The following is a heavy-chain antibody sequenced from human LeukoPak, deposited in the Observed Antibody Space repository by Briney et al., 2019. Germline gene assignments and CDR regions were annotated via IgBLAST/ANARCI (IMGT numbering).Heavy chain of an antibody. D-gene: IGHD2-15*01. CDR3: AKSLWVGFDY. V-gene: IGHV3-23*01. CDR1: GFTFSGYA. CDR2: ISGSGGST. Sequence: GGSLRLSCAASGFTFSGYAMSWVRQAPGKGLEWVSGISGSGGSTYSADSVKGRFTISRDNSKNTLYLQMNSLRAEDTAVYYCAKSLWVGFDYWGQGTLVAVSS. J-gene: IGHJ4*02.